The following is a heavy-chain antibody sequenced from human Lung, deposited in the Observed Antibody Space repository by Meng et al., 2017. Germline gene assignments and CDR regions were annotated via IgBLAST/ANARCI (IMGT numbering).Heavy chain of an antibody. CDR1: GGSFSDYY. CDR3: ARGPTTMAHDFDY. D-gene: IGHD4-11*01. Sequence: LQQWGEVLLKPSETLPLTWVVSGGSFSDYYWSWIRQPPGKGLEWIGEINHSGSTNYNPSLESRATISVDTSQNNLSLKLSSVTAADSAVYYCARGPTTMAHDFDYWGQGTLVTVSS. V-gene: IGHV4-34*01. CDR2: INHSGST. J-gene: IGHJ4*02.